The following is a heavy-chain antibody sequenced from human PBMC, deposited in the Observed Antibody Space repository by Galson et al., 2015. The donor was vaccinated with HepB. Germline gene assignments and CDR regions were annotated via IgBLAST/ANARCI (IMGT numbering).Heavy chain of an antibody. CDR1: GFTFSSYS. D-gene: IGHD1-26*01. Sequence: SLRLSCAASGFTFSSYSMNWVRQAPGKGLEWVSYISSSSSTIYYADSVKGRLTISRDNAKNSLYLQMNSLRAENTAVYYCAREGGSYLVRGMDVWGQGTTVTVSS. V-gene: IGHV3-48*01. CDR2: ISSSSSTI. J-gene: IGHJ6*02. CDR3: AREGGSYLVRGMDV.